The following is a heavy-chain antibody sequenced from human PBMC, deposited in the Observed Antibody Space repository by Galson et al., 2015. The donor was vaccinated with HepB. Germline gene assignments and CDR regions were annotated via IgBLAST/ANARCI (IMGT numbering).Heavy chain of an antibody. V-gene: IGHV3-23*01. Sequence: SLRLSCAASGFTFSNFAMSWVRQAPGKGLEWVSAISGRGADTYYADSVKGRFTISRDNSKNTLYLQMNSLRAEDTAVYYCAKDRTATTGFYYGMDVWGQGTTVTVSS. D-gene: IGHD1-7*01. J-gene: IGHJ6*02. CDR2: ISGRGADT. CDR1: GFTFSNFA. CDR3: AKDRTATTGFYYGMDV.